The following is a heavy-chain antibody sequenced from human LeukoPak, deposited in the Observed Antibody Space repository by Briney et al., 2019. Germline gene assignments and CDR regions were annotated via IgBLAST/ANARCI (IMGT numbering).Heavy chain of an antibody. D-gene: IGHD3-22*01. Sequence: ASVKVSCKASGYTFTGYYMHWVRQAPGQGLEWMGWINPNSGGTNYAQKFQGRVTMTEDTSTDTAYMELSSLRSEDTAVYYCATGGSYYDSSLGGYWGQGTLVTVSS. V-gene: IGHV1-2*02. CDR3: ATGGSYYDSSLGGY. CDR1: GYTFTGYY. CDR2: INPNSGGT. J-gene: IGHJ4*02.